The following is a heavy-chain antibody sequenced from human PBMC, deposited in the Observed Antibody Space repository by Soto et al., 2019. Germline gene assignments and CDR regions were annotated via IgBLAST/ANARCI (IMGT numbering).Heavy chain of an antibody. CDR2: ISAYNGNT. CDR1: GYTFTSYG. V-gene: IGHV1-18*01. Sequence: QVQLVQSRAEVKKPGASVKVSCKASGYTFTSYGISWVRQAPGQGLEWMGWISAYNGNTNYAQKLQGRVTMTTDTSTSTAYMELRSLRSDDTAVYYCARGRYYGSGRLRRPENWFDPWGQGTLVTVSS. J-gene: IGHJ5*02. D-gene: IGHD3-10*01. CDR3: ARGRYYGSGRLRRPENWFDP.